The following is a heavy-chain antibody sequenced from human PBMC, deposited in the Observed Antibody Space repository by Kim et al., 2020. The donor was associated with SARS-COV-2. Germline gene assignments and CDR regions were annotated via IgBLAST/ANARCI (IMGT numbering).Heavy chain of an antibody. V-gene: IGHV1-18*01. J-gene: IGHJ6*02. CDR2: ISAYNGNT. CDR1: GYTFTSYG. CDR3: ARAGYCSGGSCYSRYYYYGMDV. D-gene: IGHD2-15*01. Sequence: ASVKVSCKASGYTFTSYGISWVRQAPGQGLEWMGWISAYNGNTNYAQKLQGRVTMTTDTSTSTAYMELRSLRSDDTAVYYCARAGYCSGGSCYSRYYYYGMDVWGQGTTFTVSS.